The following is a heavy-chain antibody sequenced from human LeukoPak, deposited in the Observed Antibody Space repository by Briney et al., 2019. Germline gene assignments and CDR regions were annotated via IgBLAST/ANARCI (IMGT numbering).Heavy chain of an antibody. CDR1: GFTFSSYG. CDR3: AKGAQSSMGMLDY. D-gene: IGHD2/OR15-2a*01. Sequence: GGSLRLSCAASGFTFSSYGMSWVRQAPGKGLEWVSVVSGSGANTYYADSVKGRFTISRDNSKNTMYLQMNSLRVEDTAVYFCAKGAQSSMGMLDYWGQGTLVTVSS. CDR2: VSGSGANT. J-gene: IGHJ4*02. V-gene: IGHV3-23*01.